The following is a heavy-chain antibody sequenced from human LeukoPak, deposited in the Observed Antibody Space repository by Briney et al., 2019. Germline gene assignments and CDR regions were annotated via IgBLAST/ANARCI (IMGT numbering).Heavy chain of an antibody. CDR2: INHSGGT. V-gene: IGHV4-34*01. Sequence: SETLSLTCAVYGGSFSGYYWSWIRQPPGKGLEWIGEINHSGGTNYNPSLKSRVTISVDTSKNQFSLKLSSVTAADTAVYYCARGSPSNYDFWSGYFGRYYFDYWGQGTLVTVSS. CDR3: ARGSPSNYDFWSGYFGRYYFDY. CDR1: GGSFSGYY. J-gene: IGHJ4*02. D-gene: IGHD3-3*01.